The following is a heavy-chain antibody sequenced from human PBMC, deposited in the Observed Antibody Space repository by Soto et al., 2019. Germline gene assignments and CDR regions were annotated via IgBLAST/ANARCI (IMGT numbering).Heavy chain of an antibody. J-gene: IGHJ6*02. Sequence: QVQLVQSGAEVKKPGSSVKVSCKASGGTFSSYAISWVRQAPGQGLEWMGGIIPIFGTANYAQKFQGRVTITADESTSTAYMEMSSLRSEDTAVYYCARWAGYCSSTSCYTESVYGMDVWGQGTTVTVSS. CDR3: ARWAGYCSSTSCYTESVYGMDV. D-gene: IGHD2-2*02. CDR2: IIPIFGTA. V-gene: IGHV1-69*01. CDR1: GGTFSSYA.